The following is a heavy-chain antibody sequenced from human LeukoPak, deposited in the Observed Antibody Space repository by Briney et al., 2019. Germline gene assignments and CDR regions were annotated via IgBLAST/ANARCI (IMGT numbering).Heavy chain of an antibody. CDR2: IRTQANNDAT. J-gene: IGHJ4*02. D-gene: IGHD3-9*01. Sequence: PGGSLRLSCAASGFTFSSYGMHWVRQASGKGLEWLGRIRTQANNDATAYGASVKGRFIISRDDSRNTAYLQMNSLKTEDTAVYYCAGDYNSLTGLNYWGQGTLVTVSS. V-gene: IGHV3-73*01. CDR3: AGDYNSLTGLNY. CDR1: GFTFSSYG.